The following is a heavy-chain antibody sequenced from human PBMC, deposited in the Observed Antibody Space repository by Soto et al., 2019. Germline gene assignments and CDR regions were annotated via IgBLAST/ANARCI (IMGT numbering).Heavy chain of an antibody. CDR1: SGSISSYY. J-gene: IGHJ4*02. CDR2: IYYSGST. CDR3: AREDYDFWSGYYDY. Sequence: SETLSLTCTVSSGSISSYYWSWIRQPPGKGLEWIGYIYYSGSTNYNPSLKSRVTISVDTSKNQFSLKLSSVTAADTAVYYCAREDYDFWSGYYDYWGQGTLVTVSS. D-gene: IGHD3-3*01. V-gene: IGHV4-59*01.